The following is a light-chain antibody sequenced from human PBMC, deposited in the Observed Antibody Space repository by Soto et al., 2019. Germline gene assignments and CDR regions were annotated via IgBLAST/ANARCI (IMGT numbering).Light chain of an antibody. J-gene: IGLJ2*01. CDR2: HVS. CDR3: SSHTISTLLI. Sequence: QSVLTQPASVSGSPGQSITISCTGTSSDVGRDDYVSWYQQHPGKAPKLIIHHVSSRPSGVSNRFSASKSGNTASLTISGLQAEDEAEYYCSSHTISTLLIFGGGTKLTVL. CDR1: SSDVGRDDY. V-gene: IGLV2-14*03.